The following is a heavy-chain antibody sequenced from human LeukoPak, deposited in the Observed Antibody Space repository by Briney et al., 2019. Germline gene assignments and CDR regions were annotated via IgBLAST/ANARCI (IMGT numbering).Heavy chain of an antibody. CDR1: GGSISSYNYC. V-gene: IGHV4-39*07. J-gene: IGHJ6*02. CDR3: ARDRGGAPLVARMDV. CDR2: IYYSGSSYNSGST. Sequence: PSETLSLTCTVSGGSISSYNYCWGWIRQPPGKGLEWIGTIYYSGSSYNSGSTYYNPSLKSRVTISVDTSKNQFSLKLNSVTTADTAVYYCARDRGGAPLVARMDVWGQGTTVTVSS. D-gene: IGHD3-10*01.